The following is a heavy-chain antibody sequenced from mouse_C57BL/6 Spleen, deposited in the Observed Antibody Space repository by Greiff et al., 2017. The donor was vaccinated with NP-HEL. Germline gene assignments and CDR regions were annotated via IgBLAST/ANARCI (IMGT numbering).Heavy chain of an antibody. D-gene: IGHD1-1*01. V-gene: IGHV1-39*01. Sequence: EVKLMESGPELVKPGASVKISCKASGYSFTDYNMNWVKQSNGKSLEWIGVINPNYGTTSYNQKFKGKATLTVDQSSSTAYMQLNSLTSEDSAVYYCARSENYHRDYWYFDVWGTGTTVTVSS. CDR1: GYSFTDYN. CDR3: ARSENYHRDYWYFDV. J-gene: IGHJ1*03. CDR2: INPNYGTT.